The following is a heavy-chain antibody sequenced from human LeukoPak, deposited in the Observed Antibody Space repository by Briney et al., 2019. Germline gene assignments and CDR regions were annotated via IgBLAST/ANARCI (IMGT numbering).Heavy chain of an antibody. V-gene: IGHV1-2*02. CDR3: ARDMGRPSYDSPNHNLYFYYYYGMDV. J-gene: IGHJ6*02. D-gene: IGHD3-10*01. CDR1: GYTFTGYY. CDR2: INPRSGDA. Sequence: ASVKVSCKASGYTFTGYYINWVRQAPGQGLEWMGWINPRSGDASYAQKFQGRVTMTRDKSISTAYVELTSLRSDDTAVYFCARDMGRPSYDSPNHNLYFYYYYGMDVWGQGTSVTVSS.